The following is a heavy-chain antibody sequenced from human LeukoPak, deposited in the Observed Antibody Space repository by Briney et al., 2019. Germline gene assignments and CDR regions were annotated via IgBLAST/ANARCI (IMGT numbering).Heavy chain of an antibody. Sequence: GGSLRLSCAASGFTFSSYGMHWVRQAPGKGLEWEAVIWYDGSNKYYADSVKGRFTISRDNSKNTLYLQMNSLRAEDTAVYYCARDSRYSSSWPYYYYYGMDVWGQGTTVTVSS. CDR2: IWYDGSNK. D-gene: IGHD6-13*01. CDR1: GFTFSSYG. CDR3: ARDSRYSSSWPYYYYYGMDV. V-gene: IGHV3-33*01. J-gene: IGHJ6*02.